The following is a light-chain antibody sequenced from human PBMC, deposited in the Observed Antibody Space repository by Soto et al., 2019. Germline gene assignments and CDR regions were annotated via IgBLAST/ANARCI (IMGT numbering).Light chain of an antibody. Sequence: DIQMTQSPSTLSASVGDRVTITCRASQSISSWLAWYQQKPGKAPKLLIYDASSLESGVPSRFSGSGSGTEFTLTISSLQPDDFATYYCQQNDNLPPTFGQGTKLEIK. CDR2: DAS. CDR1: QSISSW. V-gene: IGKV1-5*01. J-gene: IGKJ2*01. CDR3: QQNDNLPPT.